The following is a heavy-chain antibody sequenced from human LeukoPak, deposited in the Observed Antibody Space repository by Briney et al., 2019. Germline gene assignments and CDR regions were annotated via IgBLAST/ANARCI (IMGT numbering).Heavy chain of an antibody. CDR1: GFTFSSYW. CDR2: INSDGSST. V-gene: IGHV3-74*01. J-gene: IGHJ4*02. Sequence: PGGSLRLSCAASGFTFSSYWMHWVRQAPGKGLVWVSRINSDGSSTSYADSVKGRFTISGDNSKNTLYLQMNSLRAEDTAVYYCAKDRRLVVVTDFDYWGQGTLVTVSS. D-gene: IGHD3-22*01. CDR3: AKDRRLVVVTDFDY.